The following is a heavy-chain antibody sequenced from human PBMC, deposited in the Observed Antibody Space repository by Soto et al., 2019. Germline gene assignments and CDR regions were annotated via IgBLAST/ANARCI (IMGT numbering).Heavy chain of an antibody. CDR2: IRSKAYGGTT. V-gene: IGHV3-49*03. J-gene: IGHJ2*01. CDR1: GFTFGDYA. D-gene: IGHD3-16*01. CDR3: TRANPTIMSWYFDL. Sequence: EVQLVESGGGLVQPGRSLRLSCTASGFTFGDYAMSWFRQAPGKGLEWVGFIRSKAYGGTTEYAACVKGRFTISRDDSKSIAYLQMNSLKTEDTAVYYCTRANPTIMSWYFDLWGRGTLVTVSS.